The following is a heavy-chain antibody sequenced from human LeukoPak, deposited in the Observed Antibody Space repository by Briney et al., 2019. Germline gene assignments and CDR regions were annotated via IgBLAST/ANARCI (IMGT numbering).Heavy chain of an antibody. V-gene: IGHV3-23*01. CDR3: AKDTSSGWPNWFDP. CDR1: GSTFSSYA. CDR2: ISGSGGST. J-gene: IGHJ5*02. D-gene: IGHD6-19*01. Sequence: PGGSLRLSCAASGSTFSSYAMNWVRQAPGKGLEWVSAISGSGGSTYYADSVKGRFTISRDNSKNTLYLQMNSLRAEDTAVYYCAKDTSSGWPNWFDPWGQGTLVTVSS.